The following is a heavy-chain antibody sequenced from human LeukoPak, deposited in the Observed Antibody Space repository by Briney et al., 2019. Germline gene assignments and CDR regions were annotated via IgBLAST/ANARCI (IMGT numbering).Heavy chain of an antibody. J-gene: IGHJ5*02. CDR1: GGSISSYY. CDR3: ARGRYYGSGNDFRFDP. V-gene: IGHV4-59*01. CDR2: IHYTGST. D-gene: IGHD3-10*01. Sequence: PSETLSLTCTVSGGSISSYYWSWIRQSPGKGLECIGYIHYTGSTNYNPSLKSRVTISVETSKNQFSLKLKSVTAADTAVYYCARGRYYGSGNDFRFDPWGQGTLVTVSS.